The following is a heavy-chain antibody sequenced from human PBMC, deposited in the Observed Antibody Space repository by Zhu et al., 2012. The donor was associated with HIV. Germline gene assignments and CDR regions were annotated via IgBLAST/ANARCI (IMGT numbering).Heavy chain of an antibody. Sequence: DWIRQPPGKGLEWIANIYHDGSTYQNPSLKSRLTISVDTSRNQFSLRLSSVTAADTAVYYCARAPHGAGRVGRFDYWGREPWSASPQ. CDR3: ARAPHGAGRVGRFDY. V-gene: IGHV4-38-2*02. CDR2: IYHDGST. J-gene: IGHJ4*02. D-gene: IGHD3-10*01.